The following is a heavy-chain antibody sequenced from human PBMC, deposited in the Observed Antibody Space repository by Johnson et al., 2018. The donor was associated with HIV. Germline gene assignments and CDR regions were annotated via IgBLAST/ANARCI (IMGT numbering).Heavy chain of an antibody. CDR1: GFTFSNYG. CDR3: AKGFGASSGAFDI. D-gene: IGHD1-26*01. J-gene: IGHJ3*02. Sequence: QVQLVESGGGVVQPGRSLRLSCAAFGFTFSNYGVHWVRQAPGKGLEWVAVISYDGSNKYYADSVKGRFTISRDNSKNTVFLQMDSLRGEDTADYYCAKGFGASSGAFDIWGQGTMVTVSS. V-gene: IGHV3-30*18. CDR2: ISYDGSNK.